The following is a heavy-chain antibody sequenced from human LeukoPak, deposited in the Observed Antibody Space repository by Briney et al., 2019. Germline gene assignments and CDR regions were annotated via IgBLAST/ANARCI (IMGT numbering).Heavy chain of an antibody. J-gene: IGHJ4*02. V-gene: IGHV3-21*01. CDR2: ISSSSSYI. D-gene: IGHD3-22*01. CDR1: GFTFSSFS. CDR3: ARGFINIMGARSGYFDY. Sequence: PGGSLRLSCAASGFTFSSFSMNWVRQAPGKGREWVSPISSSSSYIYYADSVKGRFTISRDNAKNSLYLQMNSLRAEDTAVFYCARGFINIMGARSGYFDYWGQGTLVTVSS.